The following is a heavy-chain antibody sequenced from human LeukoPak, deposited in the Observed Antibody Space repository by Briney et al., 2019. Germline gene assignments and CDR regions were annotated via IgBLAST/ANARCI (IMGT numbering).Heavy chain of an antibody. D-gene: IGHD3-3*01. Sequence: ASVKVSCKASGYTFTGYYMHWVRQAPGQGLEWMGWINPNSGGTNYAQKFQGRVTMTRDTSISTAYMELSRLRSDDTAVYYCARDRAIFGVVKYYFDYWGQGTLVTVSS. CDR2: INPNSGGT. CDR3: ARDRAIFGVVKYYFDY. V-gene: IGHV1-2*02. J-gene: IGHJ4*02. CDR1: GYTFTGYY.